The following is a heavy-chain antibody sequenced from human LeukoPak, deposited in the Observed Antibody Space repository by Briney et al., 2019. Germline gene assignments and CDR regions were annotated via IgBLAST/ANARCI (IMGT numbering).Heavy chain of an antibody. CDR3: ARGQGATVPQVGKNWFDP. Sequence: GGSLGLSCAASGFTFSDYYMSWIRQAPGKGLEWVSYISSSGSTIYYADSVKGRFTISRDNAKNSLYLQMNSLRDEDTAIYYCARGQGATVPQVGKNWFDPWGQGTRVTVSS. J-gene: IGHJ5*02. CDR2: ISSSGSTI. CDR1: GFTFSDYY. D-gene: IGHD1-26*01. V-gene: IGHV3-11*04.